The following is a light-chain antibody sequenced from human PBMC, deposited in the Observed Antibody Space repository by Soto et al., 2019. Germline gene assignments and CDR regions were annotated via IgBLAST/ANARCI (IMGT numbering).Light chain of an antibody. CDR2: DAS. Sequence: NQMTQSPSTMSASVGDRVPITCRASQSISSWLAWYQQKPGKAPKLLIYDASSLESGVPSRFSGSGSGTEFTLTISSLQPDDFATYYCQQYNSYTWTFCQGTKVDIK. V-gene: IGKV1-5*01. CDR1: QSISSW. J-gene: IGKJ1*01. CDR3: QQYNSYTWT.